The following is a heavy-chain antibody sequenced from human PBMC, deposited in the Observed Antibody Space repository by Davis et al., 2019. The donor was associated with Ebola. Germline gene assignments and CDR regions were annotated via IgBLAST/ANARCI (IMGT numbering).Heavy chain of an antibody. Sequence: ASVKVSCKASGYTFTSYGISWVRQAPGQGLEWMGWISGYNGNTNYAQRFQGRVTMTTDTSTITAYMELRSLRSDDTAVYYCARGGVGATTADYWGQGTLVTVSS. CDR1: GYTFTSYG. D-gene: IGHD1-26*01. CDR3: ARGGVGATTADY. J-gene: IGHJ4*02. CDR2: ISGYNGNT. V-gene: IGHV1-18*01.